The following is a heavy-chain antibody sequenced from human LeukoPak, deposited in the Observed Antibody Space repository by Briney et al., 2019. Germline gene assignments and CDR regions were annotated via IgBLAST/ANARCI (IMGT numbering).Heavy chain of an antibody. CDR3: ARDLITSGLPGY. CDR1: GYAFTGYY. Sequence: ASVKVSCKASGYAFTGYYMHWVRQAPGQGLEWMGRINPNSGGTNYAQKFQGRVTMTTDSSTSTAYMELRSLRSDDTAVYYCARDLITSGLPGYWGQGTLVTVSS. V-gene: IGHV1-2*06. J-gene: IGHJ4*02. CDR2: INPNSGGT. D-gene: IGHD2-8*01.